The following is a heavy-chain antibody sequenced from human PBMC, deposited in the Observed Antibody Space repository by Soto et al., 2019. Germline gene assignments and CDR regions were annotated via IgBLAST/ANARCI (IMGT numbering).Heavy chain of an antibody. V-gene: IGHV3-23*01. D-gene: IGHD3-16*02. Sequence: EVQLLESGGGLVQPGGSLRLSCAASGFAFSSYAMSWVRQAPGKGREWVSSIGGSTSGTYYADAAKGRFTISRDNSNNTLYLQMNSLRAEDTAVYYCAQDRGFIDPFDYWGQGALVTVSS. CDR1: GFAFSSYA. J-gene: IGHJ4*02. CDR2: IGGSTSGT. CDR3: AQDRGFIDPFDY.